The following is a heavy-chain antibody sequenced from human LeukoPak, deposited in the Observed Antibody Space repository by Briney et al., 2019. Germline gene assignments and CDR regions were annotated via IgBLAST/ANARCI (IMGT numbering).Heavy chain of an antibody. CDR3: AREHRNYDILTGYYSGGWVPWDY. V-gene: IGHV4-61*01. J-gene: IGHJ4*02. CDR1: GGSISSSSYY. D-gene: IGHD3-9*01. CDR2: IYNSGST. Sequence: SETLSLTYTVSGGSISSSSYYWGWIRQPPGKGLEWIGYIYNSGSTNYNPSLKSRVSMSVDTSKNQFSLKLSSVSAADTAVYYCAREHRNYDILTGYYSGGWVPWDYWGQGTLVTVSS.